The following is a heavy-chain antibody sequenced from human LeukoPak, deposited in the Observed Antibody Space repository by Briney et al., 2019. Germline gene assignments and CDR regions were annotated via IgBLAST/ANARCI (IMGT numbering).Heavy chain of an antibody. Sequence: GASVKVSCKASGYTFTSYYMHWVRQAPGQGLEWMGGIIPIFGTANYAQKFQGRVTITADESTSTAYMELSSLRSEDTAVYYCASAPEWRSYYSSYWGQGTLVTVSS. V-gene: IGHV1-69*13. D-gene: IGHD1-26*01. CDR3: ASAPEWRSYYSSY. CDR2: IIPIFGTA. CDR1: GYTFTSYY. J-gene: IGHJ4*02.